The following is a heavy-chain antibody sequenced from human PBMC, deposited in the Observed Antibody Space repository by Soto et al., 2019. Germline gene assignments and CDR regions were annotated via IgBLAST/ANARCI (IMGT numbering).Heavy chain of an antibody. Sequence: GGSLRLSCTASGFTFGGYTMTWVRQAPGKGLEWVGFIRSKAYGGTTEYAASVKGRSTISRDDSKSIAYLQMNSLKTEDTAVYYCSRVKEWLVTYYYYGMDVWGQGTTVTVSS. D-gene: IGHD6-19*01. CDR1: GFTFGGYT. J-gene: IGHJ6*02. CDR3: SRVKEWLVTYYYYGMDV. V-gene: IGHV3-49*04. CDR2: IRSKAYGGTT.